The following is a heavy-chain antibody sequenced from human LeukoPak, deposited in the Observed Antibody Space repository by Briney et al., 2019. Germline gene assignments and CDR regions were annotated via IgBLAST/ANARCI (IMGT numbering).Heavy chain of an antibody. V-gene: IGHV3-49*04. Sequence: GGSLRLSCTASGFTFGDYAMSWVRQAPGKGLEWVGFIRSKAYGGTTEYAASVKGRFTISRDDYKSIAYLQMSSLKTEDTAVYYCIGYSGYEGFDYWGQGTLVTVSS. D-gene: IGHD5-12*01. CDR1: GFTFGDYA. CDR3: IGYSGYEGFDY. J-gene: IGHJ4*02. CDR2: IRSKAYGGTT.